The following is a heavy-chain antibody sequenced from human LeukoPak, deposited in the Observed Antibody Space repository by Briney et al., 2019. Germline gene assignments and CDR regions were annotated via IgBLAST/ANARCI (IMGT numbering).Heavy chain of an antibody. J-gene: IGHJ5*02. Sequence: SETLSLTCTVSGGSISSYYWSWIRQPPGKGLEWIGYTHYSGSTNYNPSLKSRVTISVDTSKNQFSLKLRSVTAADTAVYYCVRGGGCDAWFDPWGQGTLVTVSS. CDR3: VRGGGCDAWFDP. V-gene: IGHV4-59*01. CDR1: GGSISSYY. CDR2: THYSGST. D-gene: IGHD6-19*01.